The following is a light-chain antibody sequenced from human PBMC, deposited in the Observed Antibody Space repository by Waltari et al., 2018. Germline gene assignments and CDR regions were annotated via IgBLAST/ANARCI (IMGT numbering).Light chain of an antibody. Sequence: QSVLTQPPSASGTPGQTVTISCSGTNSNIGRNSVFWYQQLPGTAPKLLIYRSNQRPSGVPDRFSGSKSGTSASLAIRGLRSEDEADYYCEAWDDSLSVSYVFGSGTKVTV. CDR1: NSNIGRNS. CDR2: RSN. CDR3: EAWDDSLSVSYV. J-gene: IGLJ1*01. V-gene: IGLV1-47*01.